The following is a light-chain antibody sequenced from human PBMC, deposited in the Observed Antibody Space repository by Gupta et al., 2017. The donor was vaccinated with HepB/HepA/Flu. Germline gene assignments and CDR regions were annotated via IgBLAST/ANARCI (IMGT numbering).Light chain of an antibody. Sequence: DIVMTQSPDSLAVSLGERATINCQSSQSVLYSSNNKNYLAWYQQKTGQPPKLLIYWASTSGSGVPDRCISGRSGAEYSLIISSLQAEDDAVYYYQQYYSTPMCSFGQGTKLEIK. CDR1: QSVLYSSNNKNY. CDR2: WAS. V-gene: IGKV4-1*01. CDR3: QQYYSTPMCS. J-gene: IGKJ2*04.